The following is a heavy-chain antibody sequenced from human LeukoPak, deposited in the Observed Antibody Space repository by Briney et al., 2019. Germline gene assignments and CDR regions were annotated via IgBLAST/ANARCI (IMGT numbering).Heavy chain of an antibody. CDR2: ISAYNGNT. Sequence: ASVKVSCKASGYTFTSYGISWVRQAPGQGLEWMGWISAYNGNTNYAQKLQGRVTMTTDTSTSTAYMELRSLRSDDTAVYYCARAPGDIVVVPAAILDYWGQGTLVAVSS. J-gene: IGHJ4*02. D-gene: IGHD2-2*01. CDR1: GYTFTSYG. V-gene: IGHV1-18*01. CDR3: ARAPGDIVVVPAAILDY.